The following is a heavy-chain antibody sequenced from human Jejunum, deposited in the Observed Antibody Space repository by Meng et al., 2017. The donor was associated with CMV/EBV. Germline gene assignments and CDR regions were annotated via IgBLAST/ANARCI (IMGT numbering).Heavy chain of an antibody. V-gene: IGHV1-2*02. CDR3: AKVKSTYHYDSTTYYPNPLFDY. J-gene: IGHJ4*02. CDR2: INPNSGDT. Sequence: IHWVRRAPGRGLEWMGWINPNSGDTNYAQKFQGRVTMTRDTSISTAYMELSRLRSDDTAVYYCAKVKSTYHYDSTTYYPNPLFDYWGQGTLVTVSS. D-gene: IGHD2/OR15-2a*01.